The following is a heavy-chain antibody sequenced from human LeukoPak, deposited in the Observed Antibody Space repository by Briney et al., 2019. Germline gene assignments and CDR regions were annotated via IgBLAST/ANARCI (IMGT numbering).Heavy chain of an antibody. Sequence: GGSLRLSCAASGFTFNIYAMTWVRQAPGKGLEWVSSISESSSITYHADSVKGRFTISRDNSKNTLYLQMNSLRAEDTAVYYCVKHDYGENRAYDFWGQGTVVSVS. CDR1: GFTFNIYA. CDR3: VKHDYGENRAYDF. D-gene: IGHD4-17*01. J-gene: IGHJ3*01. CDR2: ISESSSIT. V-gene: IGHV3-23*01.